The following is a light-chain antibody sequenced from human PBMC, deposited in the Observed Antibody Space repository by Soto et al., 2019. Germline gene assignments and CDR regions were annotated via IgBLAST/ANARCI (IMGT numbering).Light chain of an antibody. V-gene: IGKV1-5*03. CDR1: QSISSW. CDR3: QQYNGYGR. CDR2: KAS. J-gene: IGKJ1*01. Sequence: DIQMSQSPSTLSASLGDRVTITFRASQSISSWLAWYQQKPGKAPKLLIHKASSLQSGVPSRFSGSGSGTEFTLTISSLDPDDFATYYCQQYNGYGRFGQGTKVDI.